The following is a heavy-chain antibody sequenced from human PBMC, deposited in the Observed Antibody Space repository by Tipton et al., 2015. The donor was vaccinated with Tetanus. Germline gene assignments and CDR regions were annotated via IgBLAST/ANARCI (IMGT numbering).Heavy chain of an antibody. V-gene: IGHV4-4*02. J-gene: IGHJ4*02. Sequence: TLSLTCAVSGGSISSNYWWSWVRQSPGTGLEWIGEISHNGSTNYNPSLESRVTISVDKSKNQFSLRLGSVTAADTAMYYCAREPAATGTSLFDYWGQGALVTVSS. CDR1: GGSISSNYW. CDR2: ISHNGST. D-gene: IGHD6-13*01. CDR3: AREPAATGTSLFDY.